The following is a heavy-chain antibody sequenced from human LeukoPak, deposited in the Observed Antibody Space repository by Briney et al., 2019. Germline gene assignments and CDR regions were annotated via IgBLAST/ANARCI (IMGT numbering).Heavy chain of an antibody. CDR2: IDIGGGST. CDR3: ARGHYGLDV. V-gene: IGHV3-23*01. CDR1: GFTFNRHA. Sequence: GGSLRLSCATSGFTFNRHAMCWVRQAPGKGLEWVSSIDIGGGSTYYADSVKGRFTISRDNAKNSLYLQMSSLRTEDTAVYFCARGHYGLDVWGQGATVTVSS. J-gene: IGHJ6*02.